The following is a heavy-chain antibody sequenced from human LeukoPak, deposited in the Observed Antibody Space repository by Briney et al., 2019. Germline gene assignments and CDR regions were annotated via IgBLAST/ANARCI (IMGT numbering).Heavy chain of an antibody. CDR3: ATVRWGYDILTGYYVRKYFDY. J-gene: IGHJ4*02. CDR2: INPNSGGT. D-gene: IGHD3-9*01. CDR1: GYTFTGYY. V-gene: IGHV1-2*02. Sequence: ASVKVSCKASGYTFTGYYMHWVRQAPGQGLEWMGWINPNSGGTNYAQKFQGRVTMTRDTSISTAYMELSRLRSDDTAVYYCATVRWGYDILTGYYVRKYFDYWGQGTLVTVSS.